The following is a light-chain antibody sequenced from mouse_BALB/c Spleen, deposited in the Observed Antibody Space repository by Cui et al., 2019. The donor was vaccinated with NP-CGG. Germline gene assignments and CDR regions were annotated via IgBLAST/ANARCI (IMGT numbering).Light chain of an antibody. CDR1: TGAVTTSNY. V-gene: IGLV1*01. J-gene: IGLJ1*01. CDR3: ALWYSNHWV. Sequence: QAVVTQESALSISPGETVTLTCRSNTGAVTTSNYANWVQEKPDHLFTGLIGGTNNRAPGVPARFSGSLIEDKSALTITGAQTEDEAIYFCALWYSNHWVFGGGTKLTVL. CDR2: GTN.